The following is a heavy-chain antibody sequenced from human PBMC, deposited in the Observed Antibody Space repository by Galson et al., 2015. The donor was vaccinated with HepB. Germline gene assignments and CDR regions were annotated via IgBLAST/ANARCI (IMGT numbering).Heavy chain of an antibody. Sequence: LSLTCTVSGGSISSYYWSWIRQPPGKGLEWIGYIYYSGSTNYNPSLKSRVTISVDTSKNQFSLKLSSVTAADTAVYYCARHAAAGPAGPLGEFDYWGQGTLVTVSS. V-gene: IGHV4-59*08. J-gene: IGHJ4*02. D-gene: IGHD6-13*01. CDR1: GGSISSYY. CDR2: IYYSGST. CDR3: ARHAAAGPAGPLGEFDY.